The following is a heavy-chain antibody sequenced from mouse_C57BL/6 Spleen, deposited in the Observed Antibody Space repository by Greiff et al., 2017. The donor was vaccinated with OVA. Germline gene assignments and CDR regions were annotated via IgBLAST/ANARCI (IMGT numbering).Heavy chain of an antibody. V-gene: IGHV5-17*01. CDR3: ARSPSTTVVRYFVY. CDR1: GFTFSDYG. Sequence: EVKVVESGGGLVKPGGSLKLSCAASGFTFSDYGMHWVRQAPEKGLEWVAYISSGSSTIYYADTVKGRFTISRDNAKNTLFLQMTRLRSEETAMYYCARSPSTTVVRYFVYWGQGATLTLSS. D-gene: IGHD1-1*01. CDR2: ISSGSSTI. J-gene: IGHJ2*01.